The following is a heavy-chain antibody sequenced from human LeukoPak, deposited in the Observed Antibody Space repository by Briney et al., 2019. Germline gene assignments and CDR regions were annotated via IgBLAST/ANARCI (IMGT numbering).Heavy chain of an antibody. J-gene: IGHJ4*02. CDR3: VADFDY. CDR1: GFTFSTYV. CDR2: IQFDGSNE. D-gene: IGHD6-19*01. V-gene: IGHV3-30*02. Sequence: QPGGSLRLSCAASGFTFSTYVMHWVRQAPGKGLEWVALIQFDGSNEYYADSVKGRFTISRDNSKNTLYLQMNSLRAEDTAIYYCVADFDYWGQGTLVTVSS.